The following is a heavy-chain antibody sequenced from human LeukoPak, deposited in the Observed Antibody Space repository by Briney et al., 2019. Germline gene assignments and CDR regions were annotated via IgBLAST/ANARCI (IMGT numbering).Heavy chain of an antibody. V-gene: IGHV1-18*01. CDR1: GYTFTSYG. Sequence: ASVKDSCKASGYTFTSYGISWVRQAPGQGLEWMGWISAYNGNTTYAQKLQGRVTMTTDTSTSTAYMELRSLRSDDTAVYYCARFDSRRGFGELWGQGTLVTVSS. CDR2: ISAYNGNT. CDR3: ARFDSRRGFGEL. J-gene: IGHJ4*02. D-gene: IGHD3-10*01.